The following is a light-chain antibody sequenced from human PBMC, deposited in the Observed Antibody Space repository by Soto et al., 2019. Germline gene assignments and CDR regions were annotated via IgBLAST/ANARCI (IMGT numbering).Light chain of an antibody. CDR3: AAWDDSLNALV. J-gene: IGLJ2*01. CDR1: SSNIGSNA. V-gene: IGLV1-44*01. CDR2: SNN. Sequence: QAVVTQPPSASGTPGQRVTISCSGSSSNIGSNAVNWYQQLPGTAPKLLIFSNNQRPLEVPDRFSGSKSGTSASLAISGLHSEDEADYYCAAWDDSLNALVFGGGTKLTVL.